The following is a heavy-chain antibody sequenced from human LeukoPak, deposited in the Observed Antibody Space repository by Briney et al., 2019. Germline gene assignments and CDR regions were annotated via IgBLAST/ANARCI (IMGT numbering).Heavy chain of an antibody. CDR1: GYTLTELS. CDR3: ATDHGIGGYSYGFRY. V-gene: IGHV1-24*01. CDR2: FDPEDGET. J-gene: IGHJ4*02. Sequence: EASVKVSCKVSGYTLTELSMHWVRQAPGKGLEWMGGFDPEDGETIYAQRFQGRVTMTEDTSTDTAYMELSSLRSEDTAVYYCATDHGIGGYSYGFRYWGQGTLVTVSS. D-gene: IGHD5-18*01.